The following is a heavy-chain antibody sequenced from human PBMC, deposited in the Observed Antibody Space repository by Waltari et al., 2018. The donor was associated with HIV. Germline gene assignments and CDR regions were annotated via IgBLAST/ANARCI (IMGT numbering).Heavy chain of an antibody. Sequence: EVQLVESGGGLFRPGGYLRLSWVVPGFNVSSDYMTWVRQPPGKGLEWVSTLYVPTTGTDRFYAPSVKGRFTISRDNSENTLYLQMSGLRAEDTAVYYCVRGSLMTTAAPWGQGTLVTVSS. CDR1: GFNVSSDY. D-gene: IGHD4-17*01. CDR3: VRGSLMTTAAP. J-gene: IGHJ5*02. V-gene: IGHV3-53*03. CDR2: LYVPTTGTDR.